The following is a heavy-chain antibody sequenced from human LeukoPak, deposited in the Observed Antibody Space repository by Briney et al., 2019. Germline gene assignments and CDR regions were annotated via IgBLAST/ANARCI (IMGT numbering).Heavy chain of an antibody. D-gene: IGHD3-22*01. V-gene: IGHV4-30-2*01. CDR2: IYHSGST. CDR3: AREGGNYYDSSGYFDY. CDR1: GGSISSGGYS. J-gene: IGHJ4*02. Sequence: PSQTLSPTCAVSGGSISSGGYSWSWIRQPPGKGLEWIGYIYHSGSTYYSPSLKSRVTISVDRSKNQFSLKLSSVTAADTAVYYCAREGGNYYDSSGYFDYWGQGTLVTVSS.